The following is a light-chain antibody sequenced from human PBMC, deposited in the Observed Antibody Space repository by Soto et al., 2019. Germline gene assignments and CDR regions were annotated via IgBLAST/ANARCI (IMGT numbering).Light chain of an antibody. V-gene: IGKV3-11*01. CDR3: QQRRNWPWLT. Sequence: EIVLTQSPATLSLSPGERATLSCRTSQSVSDQLAWFQQKPGQAPRLLIYDASNRATGIPARFSGSVYGTDFTLTISSLEPEDVAVYYCQQRRNWPWLTFGGGTKVEI. J-gene: IGKJ4*01. CDR1: QSVSDQ. CDR2: DAS.